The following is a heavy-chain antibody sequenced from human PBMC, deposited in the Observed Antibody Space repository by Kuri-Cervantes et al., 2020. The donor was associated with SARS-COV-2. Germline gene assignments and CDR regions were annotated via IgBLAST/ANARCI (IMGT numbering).Heavy chain of an antibody. V-gene: IGHV4-34*01. Sequence: SETLSPTCAVYGGSFSDYSWSWIRQPPGKGLEWIGEINHSGSTNYNPSLKSRVTISVDTSKNQFSLKLSPVTAADTAVYYCARPRGRPGYYYYYGMDVWGQGTTVTVSS. CDR1: GGSFSDYS. D-gene: IGHD3-10*01. CDR2: INHSGST. CDR3: ARPRGRPGYYYYYGMDV. J-gene: IGHJ6*02.